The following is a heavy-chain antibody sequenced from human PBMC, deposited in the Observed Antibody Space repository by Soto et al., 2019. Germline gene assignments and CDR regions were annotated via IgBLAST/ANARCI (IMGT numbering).Heavy chain of an antibody. CDR2: ISYDGSNK. D-gene: IGHD3-16*01. Sequence: QVQLVESGGGVVQPGRSLRLSCAASGFTFSSYGMHWVRQAPVKGLEWVAVISYDGSNKYYADSVKGRFTISRDNSKNTMYLQMNSLRAEDKAVYSCAKDWGDYRDSWGHGTLVTVSS. V-gene: IGHV3-30*18. CDR3: AKDWGDYRDS. CDR1: GFTFSSYG. J-gene: IGHJ5*01.